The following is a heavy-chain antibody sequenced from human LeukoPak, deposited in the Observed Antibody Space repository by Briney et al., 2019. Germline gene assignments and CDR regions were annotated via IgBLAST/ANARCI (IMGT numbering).Heavy chain of an antibody. V-gene: IGHV1-18*04. D-gene: IGHD5-18*01. CDR2: VSSYNGDT. CDR1: GFTFTAYH. CDR3: ARDVGYSYGEKYFDY. Sequence: GASVKVSCKASGFTFTAYHMHWVRQAPGQGLEWMGWVSSYNGDTNYAQKFHGRVTMSTDTSTSTAYMELRSLRSDDTAVYYCARDVGYSYGEKYFDYWGQGTLVTVSS. J-gene: IGHJ4*02.